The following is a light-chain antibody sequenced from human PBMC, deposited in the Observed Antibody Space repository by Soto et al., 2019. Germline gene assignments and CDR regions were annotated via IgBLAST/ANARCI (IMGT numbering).Light chain of an antibody. J-gene: IGKJ3*01. CDR2: GAS. V-gene: IGKV3-20*01. CDR3: QQYSSSPPEFT. CDR1: QSISSNY. Sequence: EIVLTQSPGTLSLSPGERATLSCRASQSISSNYLARYQQRPGQAPRPLIFGASYRATGIKDRFSGSGYGTDFTLTISRLEPEDCAVYYCQQYSSSPPEFTVGRGTRVDSK.